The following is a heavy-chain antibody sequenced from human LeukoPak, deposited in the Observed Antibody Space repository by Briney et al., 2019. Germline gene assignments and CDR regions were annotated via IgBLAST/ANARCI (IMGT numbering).Heavy chain of an antibody. D-gene: IGHD3-16*02. Sequence: GASVKVSCKASGGTFSSYAISWVRQAPGQGLEWMGGIIPIFGTANYAQKFQGRVTITADESTSTAYMELSSLRSEDTAVYYCARSSRSDRYYYYYMDVWGKGTTVTVSS. CDR1: GGTFSSYA. CDR2: IIPIFGTA. J-gene: IGHJ6*03. V-gene: IGHV1-69*13. CDR3: ARSSRSDRYYYYYMDV.